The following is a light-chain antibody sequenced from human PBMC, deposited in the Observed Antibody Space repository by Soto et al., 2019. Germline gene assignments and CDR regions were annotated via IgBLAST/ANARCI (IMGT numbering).Light chain of an antibody. CDR3: SSYRSSFNLV. CDR2: DVS. V-gene: IGLV2-14*03. CDR1: TSDVGGYNS. Sequence: HSALTQPASVSGPPGQSITISCTGSTSDVGGYNSVSWYQQHPGKAPKLMIYDVSNRPSGVSNRFSGSKSGNTASLTISGLQAEDEADYYCSSYRSSFNLVFGGGTKLTVL. J-gene: IGLJ2*01.